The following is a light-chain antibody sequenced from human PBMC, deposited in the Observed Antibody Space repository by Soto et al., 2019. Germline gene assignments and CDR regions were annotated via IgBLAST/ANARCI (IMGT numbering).Light chain of an antibody. CDR3: SSHTSSSTHVV. Sequence: QSALTQPASVSGSPGQSITISCTGTSSDVGGYNYVSWYQQHPGKAPKFMIYDVSNRPSGVSNRFSGSKSGNTASLTISGLQAEDDADYYCSSHTSSSTHVVFGGGTKLTVL. CDR2: DVS. J-gene: IGLJ2*01. V-gene: IGLV2-14*01. CDR1: SSDVGGYNY.